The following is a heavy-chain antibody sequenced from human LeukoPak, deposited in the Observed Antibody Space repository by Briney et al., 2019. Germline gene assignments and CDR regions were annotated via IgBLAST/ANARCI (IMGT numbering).Heavy chain of an antibody. CDR3: ASDPYYYDSSGYLP. CDR2: IYYSGST. J-gene: IGHJ5*02. V-gene: IGHV4-39*07. CDR1: GGSISSSSYY. Sequence: SETLSLTCTVSGGSISSSSYYWGWIRQPPGKGLEWIGSIYYSGSTYYNPSLKSRFTISVDTSKNQFSLKLSSVTAADTAVYYCASDPYYYDSSGYLPWGQGTLVTVSS. D-gene: IGHD3-22*01.